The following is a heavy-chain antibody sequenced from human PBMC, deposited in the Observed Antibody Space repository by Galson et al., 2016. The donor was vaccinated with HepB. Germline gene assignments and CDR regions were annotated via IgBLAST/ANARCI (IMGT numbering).Heavy chain of an antibody. V-gene: IGHV3-20*04. Sequence: SLRLSCAASGFRFDDYGLTWVRQAPGKGLEWVSGINWNGGSTGYVDSVKGRFTISRDNAKNSLYLQMNSLRPEDTALYYCARVGGYGDYDYWGQGTLVTVSS. J-gene: IGHJ4*02. CDR3: ARVGGYGDYDY. CDR2: INWNGGST. D-gene: IGHD4-17*01. CDR1: GFRFDDYG.